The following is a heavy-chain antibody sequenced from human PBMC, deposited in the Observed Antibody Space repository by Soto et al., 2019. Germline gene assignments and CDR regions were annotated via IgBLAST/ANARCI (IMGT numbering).Heavy chain of an antibody. J-gene: IGHJ4*02. V-gene: IGHV3-7*01. CDR2: IKQDGSEK. CDR1: EFTCSSYW. D-gene: IGHD2-2*01. CDR3: ARDVRECSSTSCYVPWGYYFDY. Sequence: GGSLRLSCAASEFTCSSYWMSWVRQAPGKGLEWVANIKQDGSEKYYVDSVKGRFTISRDNAKNSLYLQMNSLRAEDTAVYYCARDVRECSSTSCYVPWGYYFDYWGQGTLVTVSS.